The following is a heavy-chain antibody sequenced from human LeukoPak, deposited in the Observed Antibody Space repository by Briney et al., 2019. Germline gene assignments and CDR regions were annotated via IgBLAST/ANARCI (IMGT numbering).Heavy chain of an antibody. V-gene: IGHV4-59*01. J-gene: IGHJ4*02. CDR2: IHYTGTT. CDR3: ARAYYYDFDY. D-gene: IGHD3-22*01. Sequence: PSETLSLTCTVSGGSISTDYWNWIRQPPGKGLEWIGYIHYTGTTNYNPSLKSRVTISVDTSKNQFSLKVNFVTAADTAVYYCARAYYYDFDYWGQGTLVTVSS. CDR1: GGSISTDY.